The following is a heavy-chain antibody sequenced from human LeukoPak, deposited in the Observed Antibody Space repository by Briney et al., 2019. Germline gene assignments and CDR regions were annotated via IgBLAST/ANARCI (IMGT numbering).Heavy chain of an antibody. CDR1: GGSISSYY. V-gene: IGHV4-59*01. CDR3: AREGYTSGWYKTDY. J-gene: IGHJ4*02. D-gene: IGHD6-19*01. CDR2: IYYSGST. Sequence: SETLSLTCTVSGGSISSYYWSWTRQPPGKGLEWIGYIYYSGSTNYNPSLKSRVSMSIDTSKNQFSLRLSSVTAADTAVYYCAREGYTSGWYKTDYWGQGTLVTVSS.